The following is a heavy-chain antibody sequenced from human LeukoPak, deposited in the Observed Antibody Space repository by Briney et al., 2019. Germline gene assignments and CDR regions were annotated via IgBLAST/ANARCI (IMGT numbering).Heavy chain of an antibody. CDR1: GGSISSGGYS. CDR3: ARDTADYYGRGAFDI. J-gene: IGHJ3*02. Sequence: SETLSLTCAVSGGSISSGGYSWSWIRQPPGKGLEWIGYIYHSGSTYYNPSLKSRVTISVDRSKNQLSLKLSSVTAADTAVYYCARDTADYYGRGAFDIWGQGTMVTVSS. CDR2: IYHSGST. V-gene: IGHV4-30-2*01. D-gene: IGHD3-10*02.